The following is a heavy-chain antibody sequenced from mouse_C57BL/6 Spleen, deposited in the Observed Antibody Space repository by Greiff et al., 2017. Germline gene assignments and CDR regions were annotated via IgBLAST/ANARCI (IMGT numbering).Heavy chain of an antibody. CDR1: GYTFTEYT. Sequence: VQLQQSGAELVKPGASVKLSCKASGYTFTEYTIHWVKQRSGQGLEWIGWFYPGSGSIKYNEKFKDKATLTADKSSSPVSMELSSLTSEYSAVYFCERREGYGSSFYWYFDVWGKGTTVTVSS. D-gene: IGHD1-1*01. V-gene: IGHV1-62-2*01. J-gene: IGHJ1*03. CDR2: FYPGSGSI. CDR3: ERREGYGSSFYWYFDV.